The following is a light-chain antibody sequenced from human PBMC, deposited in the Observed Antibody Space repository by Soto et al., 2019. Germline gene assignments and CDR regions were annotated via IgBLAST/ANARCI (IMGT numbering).Light chain of an antibody. CDR1: SSDVGGYKY. CDR2: EVI. Sequence: QSALTQPASVSGSPGQSITISCTGTSSDVGGYKYVSWYQQHPGKAPKLMIYEVINRPSGVSNRFSGSKSGNTASLTISGLHAEDEADYYGSSYRSSSTVFYVFGTGTKVTVL. V-gene: IGLV2-14*01. J-gene: IGLJ1*01. CDR3: SSYRSSSTVFYV.